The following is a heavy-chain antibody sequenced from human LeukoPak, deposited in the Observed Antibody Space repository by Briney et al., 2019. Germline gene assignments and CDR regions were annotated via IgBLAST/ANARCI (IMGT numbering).Heavy chain of an antibody. J-gene: IGHJ3*02. Sequence: GGSLRLSCAASGFTVSSNYMTWVRQAPGKGLEWVSSIYSGGSRDYADSVQGRFTISRDNSKNTVFLQMNSLRAEDTAVYYCARVRSDSSERYLDAFENWGQGTMVTVSS. CDR2: IYSGGSR. CDR1: GFTVSSNY. V-gene: IGHV3-53*01. CDR3: ARVRSDSSERYLDAFEN. D-gene: IGHD6-19*01.